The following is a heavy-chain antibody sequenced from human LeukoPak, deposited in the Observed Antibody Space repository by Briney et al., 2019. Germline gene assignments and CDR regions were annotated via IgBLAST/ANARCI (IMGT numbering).Heavy chain of an antibody. V-gene: IGHV3-66*02. CDR3: ARTGPRFRVDY. J-gene: IGHJ4*02. D-gene: IGHD1-14*01. CDR1: GFSVSSNY. CDR2: IYSGGST. Sequence: GGSLRLSCAASGFSVSSNYMSWVRQAPGKGLEWVSVIYSGGSTYYADSVKGRFTISRDNSKNTLYLQMNSLSAEDTAVYYCARTGPRFRVDYWGQGTLVTVSS.